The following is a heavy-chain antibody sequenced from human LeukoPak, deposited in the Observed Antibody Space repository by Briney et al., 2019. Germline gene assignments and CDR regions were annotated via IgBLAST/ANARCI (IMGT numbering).Heavy chain of an antibody. CDR3: ARAPLSPYSSSALDY. V-gene: IGHV4-59*01. J-gene: IGHJ4*02. Sequence: SETLSLTCTVSGGSISSYYWSWIRQPPGKGLEWIGYIYYSGSTNYNPSLKSRVTISVDTSKNQFSLKLSSVTAADTAVYYCARAPLSPYSSSALDYWGQGTLVTVSS. D-gene: IGHD6-6*01. CDR2: IYYSGST. CDR1: GGSISSYY.